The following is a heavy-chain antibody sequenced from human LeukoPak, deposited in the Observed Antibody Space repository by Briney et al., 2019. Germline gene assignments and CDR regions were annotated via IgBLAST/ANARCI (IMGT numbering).Heavy chain of an antibody. CDR2: INPSGGST. J-gene: IGHJ5*02. CDR1: GYTFTSYG. CDR3: AAVGGGSYAFDP. Sequence: ASVKVSCKASGYTFTSYGISWVRQAPGQGLEWMGIINPSGGSTSYAQKFQGRVTMTRDMSTSTVYMELSSLRSEDTAVYYCAAVGGGSYAFDPWGQGTLVTVSS. D-gene: IGHD3-16*01. V-gene: IGHV1-46*01.